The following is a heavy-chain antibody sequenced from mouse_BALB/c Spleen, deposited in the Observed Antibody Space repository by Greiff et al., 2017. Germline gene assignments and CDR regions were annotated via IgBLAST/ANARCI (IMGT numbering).Heavy chain of an antibody. V-gene: IGHV14-4*02. CDR3: ARRYYPFAY. Sequence: VQLQQSGAELVRSGASVKLSCTASGFNIKDYYMHWVKQRPEQGLEWIGWIDPENGDTEYAPKFQGKATMTADTSSNTAYLQLSSLTSEDTAVYYCARRYYPFAYWGQGTLVTVSA. D-gene: IGHD1-1*01. J-gene: IGHJ3*01. CDR2: IDPENGDT. CDR1: GFNIKDYY.